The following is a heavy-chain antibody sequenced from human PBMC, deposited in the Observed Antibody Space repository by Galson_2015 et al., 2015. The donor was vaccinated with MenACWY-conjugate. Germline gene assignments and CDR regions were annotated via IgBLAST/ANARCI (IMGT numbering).Heavy chain of an antibody. CDR2: ISSSSSYI. CDR3: AREGYDILTGNPRPFDY. Sequence: SLRLCCEACGFTFSSHSMNWVRQDPGKGLEWVSSISSSSSYIYYADSVKGRFTISRDNAKNSLYLQMNSLRAEDTAVYYCAREGYDILTGNPRPFDYWGQGTLVTVSS. J-gene: IGHJ4*02. V-gene: IGHV3-21*01. CDR1: GFTFSSHS. D-gene: IGHD3-9*01.